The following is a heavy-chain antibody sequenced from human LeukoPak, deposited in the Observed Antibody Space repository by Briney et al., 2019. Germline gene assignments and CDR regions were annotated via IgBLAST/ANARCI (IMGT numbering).Heavy chain of an antibody. CDR3: ARLPPLIAAAGREYYMDV. CDR2: IYHSGST. CDR1: GYSISSGYY. D-gene: IGHD6-13*01. Sequence: SETLSLTCTVSGYSISSGYYWGWIRQPPGKGLEWIGSIYHSGSTYYNPSLKSRVTISVDTSKNQFSLKLSSVTAADTAAYYCARLPPLIAAAGREYYMDVWGKGTTVTVSS. J-gene: IGHJ6*03. V-gene: IGHV4-38-2*02.